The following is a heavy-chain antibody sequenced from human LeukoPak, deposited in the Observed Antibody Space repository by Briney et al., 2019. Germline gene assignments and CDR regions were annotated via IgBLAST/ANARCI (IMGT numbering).Heavy chain of an antibody. CDR2: ISSSGSTI. D-gene: IGHD5-24*01. V-gene: IGHV3-11*01. J-gene: IGHJ4*02. CDR3: ARKHAERAHDC. Sequence: GGSLRLSCAASGFTFSTYSMSWIRQAPGKGLEWVSYISSSGSTIYYGDSVKGRFTMSRDNAKNSLYLQMNSLRAEDTAVYYCARKHAERAHDCWGQGTLVTVSS. CDR1: GFTFSTYS.